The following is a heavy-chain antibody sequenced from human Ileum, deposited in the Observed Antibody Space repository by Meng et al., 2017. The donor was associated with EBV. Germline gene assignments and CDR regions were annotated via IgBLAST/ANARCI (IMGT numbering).Heavy chain of an antibody. J-gene: IGHJ4*02. V-gene: IGHV4-34*01. D-gene: IGHD3-10*01. Sequence: QVHLQQWGAGLFKPSGTLSLTCAVYGGSFSGYYWSWIRQPPGKGLEWIGEINHSGSTNYNPSLKSRVTISVDTSKNQFSLKLSSVTAADTAVYYCARGNKVSDRGFDYWGQGTLVTVSS. CDR2: INHSGST. CDR3: ARGNKVSDRGFDY. CDR1: GGSFSGYY.